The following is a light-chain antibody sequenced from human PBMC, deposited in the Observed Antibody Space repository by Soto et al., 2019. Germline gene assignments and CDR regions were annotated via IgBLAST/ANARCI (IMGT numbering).Light chain of an antibody. Sequence: EIVLTQSPGTLSLSPGERATLSCRASQSVNSNYFAWYQQRPGQAPRLLIFGASSRPTGIPDRFSGGGSGTVFTLTISRLEPEDFAVYFCQQYHEWPLSFGGGTKVEIK. J-gene: IGKJ4*01. V-gene: IGKV3-20*01. CDR2: GAS. CDR3: QQYHEWPLS. CDR1: QSVNSNY.